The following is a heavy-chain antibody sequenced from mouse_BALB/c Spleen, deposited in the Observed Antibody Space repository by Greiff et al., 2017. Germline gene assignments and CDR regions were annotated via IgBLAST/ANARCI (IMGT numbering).Heavy chain of an antibody. J-gene: IGHJ1*01. V-gene: IGHV7-3*02. CDR1: GFSFTDDY. CDR2: LRNKANGYTT. D-gene: IGHD1-1*01. CDR3: ARAPYSYYYGSSYFAV. Sequence: EVKLVESGRGLVQPGGSLRLSCATSGFSFTDDYMSRVRQPLGKALLWWVLLRNKANGYTTEYSATVKGRFTISRDNSQSILYLQMNTLRAEDSATTDCARAPYSYYYGSSYFAVWGEGTPVTVSA.